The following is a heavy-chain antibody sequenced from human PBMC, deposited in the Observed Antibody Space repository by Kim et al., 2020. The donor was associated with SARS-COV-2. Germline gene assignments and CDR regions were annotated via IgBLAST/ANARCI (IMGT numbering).Heavy chain of an antibody. J-gene: IGHJ6*02. CDR3: ARPRCRGVTMSYYYYGMDV. D-gene: IGHD3-10*01. CDR1: GCTFSSYA. CDR2: IIPIFGTA. Sequence: SVKVSCKASGCTFSSYAISWVRQAPGQGLEWMGGIIPIFGTANYAQKLQGRVTITADASTSTAYMELSSLRSEDTAVYYCARPRCRGVTMSYYYYGMDVGGRATTVTVPS. V-gene: IGHV1-69*13.